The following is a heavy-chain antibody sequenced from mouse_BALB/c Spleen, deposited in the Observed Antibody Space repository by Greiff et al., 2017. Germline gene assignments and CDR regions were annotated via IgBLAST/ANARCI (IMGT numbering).Heavy chain of an antibody. CDR1: GYAFTNYL. CDR2: INPGSGGT. V-gene: IGHV1-54*01. CDR3: ARQRPRFAY. J-gene: IGHJ3*01. Sequence: QVQLKESGAELVRPGTSVKVSCKASGYAFTNYLIEWVKQRPGQGLEWIGVINPGSGGTNYNEKFKGKATLTADKSSSTAYMQLSSLTSDDSAVYFCARQRPRFAYWGQGTLVTVSA.